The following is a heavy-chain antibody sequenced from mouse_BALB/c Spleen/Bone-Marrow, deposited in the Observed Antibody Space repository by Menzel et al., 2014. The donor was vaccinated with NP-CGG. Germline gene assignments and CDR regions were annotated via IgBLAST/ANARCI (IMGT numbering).Heavy chain of an antibody. Sequence: VHLVESGAELVKPGASVKPSCKASGYTFTSYWMHWVKQRPGQGLEWIGEINPSNGRTNYNEKFKSKATLTVDKSSSTAYMQLSSLTSEDSAVYYCARTYFDYWGQGTTLTVSS. J-gene: IGHJ2*01. V-gene: IGHV1S81*02. CDR1: GYTFTSYW. CDR2: INPSNGRT. CDR3: ARTYFDY.